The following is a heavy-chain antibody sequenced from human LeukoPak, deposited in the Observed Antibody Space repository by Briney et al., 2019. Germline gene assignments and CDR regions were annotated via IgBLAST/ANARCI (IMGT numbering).Heavy chain of an antibody. D-gene: IGHD2-15*01. CDR3: ARSATLVVVAATLDY. CDR1: GFTFSDYY. CDR2: ISSSGSTI. J-gene: IGHJ4*02. Sequence: GGSLRLSCAASGFTFSDYYLSWIRQAPGKGLEWVSYISSSGSTIYYADSVKGRFTISRDNAKNSLYLQMNSLRAEDTAVYYCARSATLVVVAATLDYWGQGTLVTVSS. V-gene: IGHV3-11*01.